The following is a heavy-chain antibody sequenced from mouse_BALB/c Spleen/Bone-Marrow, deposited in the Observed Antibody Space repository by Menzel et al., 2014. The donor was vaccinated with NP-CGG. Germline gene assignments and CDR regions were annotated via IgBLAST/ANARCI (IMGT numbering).Heavy chain of an antibody. CDR1: GYTFTRYT. D-gene: IGHD1-1*01. CDR2: IIPSSGYT. V-gene: IGHV1-4*01. Sequence: QVQLKQSGAELARPGASVKMSCQASGYTFTRYTMHWVKQRPGQGLEWIGYIIPSSGYTNYNQKFKDKATLTADKSSSTAYMQQSSLTSEDPAVYYCTIRYYAMDYWGQGTSVTVSS. J-gene: IGHJ4*01. CDR3: TIRYYAMDY.